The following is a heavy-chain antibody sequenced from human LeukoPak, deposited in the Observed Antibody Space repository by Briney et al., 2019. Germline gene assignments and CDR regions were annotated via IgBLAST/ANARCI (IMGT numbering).Heavy chain of an antibody. V-gene: IGHV1-69*06. CDR1: GGTFSSYA. Sequence: VKVSCKASGGTFSSYAISWVRQAPGQGLEWMGGIIPIFGTANYAQKFQGRVTITADKSTSTAYMELSSLRSEDTAVYYCARGAYYDFWSGYYTGISGYYFDYWGQGTLVTVSS. CDR3: ARGAYYDFWSGYYTGISGYYFDY. D-gene: IGHD3-3*01. J-gene: IGHJ4*02. CDR2: IIPIFGTA.